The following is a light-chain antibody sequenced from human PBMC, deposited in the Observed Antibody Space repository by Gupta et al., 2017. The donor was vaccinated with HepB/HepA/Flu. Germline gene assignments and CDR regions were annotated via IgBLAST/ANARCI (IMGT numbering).Light chain of an antibody. CDR3: QQSYSNTPYT. Sequence: DIQMTQSPSSLSASVGDRVTITCRASQSISSYLNWYQQKPGKAPKLLIYAASSLQSGVPSRFSGSGSGTDFTLTISSRQPEDFASYYCQQSYSNTPYTFGQGTKLEIK. CDR2: AAS. CDR1: QSISSY. V-gene: IGKV1-39*01. J-gene: IGKJ2*01.